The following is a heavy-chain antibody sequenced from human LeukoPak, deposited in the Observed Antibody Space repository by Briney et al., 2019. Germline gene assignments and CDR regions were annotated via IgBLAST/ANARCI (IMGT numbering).Heavy chain of an antibody. Sequence: SETLSLTCTVSGGSVSSGSYYWSWIRQPPGKGLEWIGYIYYSGSTKYNPSLKSRVTISVDTSKNQFSLKLSSVTAADTAVYYCARDNNGDRDAFDIWGQGTMVTVSS. J-gene: IGHJ3*02. D-gene: IGHD4-17*01. V-gene: IGHV4-61*01. CDR3: ARDNNGDRDAFDI. CDR2: IYYSGST. CDR1: GGSVSSGSYY.